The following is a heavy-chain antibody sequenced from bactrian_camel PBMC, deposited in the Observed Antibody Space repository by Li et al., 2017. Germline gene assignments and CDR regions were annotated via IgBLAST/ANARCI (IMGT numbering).Heavy chain of an antibody. Sequence: VQLVESGGGSVQAGGSLRLSCAASGFAFSYHAMSWVRQAPGKGLQWVSGTNSGGITDYSDSVSGRFTTSRNNAKSTLYLQMNSLKPEDTGMYYCAADIAPKDGGVWYGDYTNWGQGTQVTVS. CDR3: AADIAPKDGGVWYGDYTN. D-gene: IGHD3*01. CDR1: GFAFSYHA. V-gene: IGHV3S31*01. CDR2: TNSGGIT. J-gene: IGHJ4*01.